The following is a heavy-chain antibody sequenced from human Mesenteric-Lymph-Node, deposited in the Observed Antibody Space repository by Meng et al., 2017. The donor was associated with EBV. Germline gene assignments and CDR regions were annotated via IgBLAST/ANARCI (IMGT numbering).Heavy chain of an antibody. CDR1: GFTLSSYW. CDR2: INNDGSIT. D-gene: IGHD1-26*01. V-gene: IGHV3-74*01. J-gene: IGHJ4*02. Sequence: VRVLGSGGGVVGPWGALRISGAAFGFTLSSYWLHWVRQVPGKGLVWVSRINNDGSITTYADSVKGRFTISRDNAKNTLYLQMNSLRAEDTAVYYCGRDGVWVGATIDYWGQGTLVTVSS. CDR3: GRDGVWVGATIDY.